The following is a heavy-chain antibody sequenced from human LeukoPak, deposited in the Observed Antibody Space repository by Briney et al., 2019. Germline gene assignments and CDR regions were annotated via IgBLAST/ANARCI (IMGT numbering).Heavy chain of an antibody. CDR2: IYYSGST. D-gene: IGHD6-13*01. CDR3: ARDGDTGGGSSSWYPPQGY. Sequence: SETLSLTCTVSGGSISGYCWSWIRQPPGKGLEWIGYIYYSGSTNYNPSLKSRVTISVDTSKNQFSLRLSSVTAADTAVYYCARDGDTGGGSSSWYPPQGYWAQGTLVTVSS. CDR1: GGSISGYC. J-gene: IGHJ4*02. V-gene: IGHV4-59*01.